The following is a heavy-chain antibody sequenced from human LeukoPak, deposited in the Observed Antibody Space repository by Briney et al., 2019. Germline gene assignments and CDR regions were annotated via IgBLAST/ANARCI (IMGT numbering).Heavy chain of an antibody. D-gene: IGHD5-18*01. CDR3: AKEGDTALVTGYFDL. Sequence: ASVKVSCKASGGTFGSYVISWVRQAPGHGLEWRGGIIPILGTAHYAQRFQGRLTITADESTSTVYMEMSSLRSEDTAMYYCAKEGDTALVTGYFDLWGRGTLVTVSS. CDR1: GGTFGSYV. J-gene: IGHJ2*01. CDR2: IIPILGTA. V-gene: IGHV1-69*01.